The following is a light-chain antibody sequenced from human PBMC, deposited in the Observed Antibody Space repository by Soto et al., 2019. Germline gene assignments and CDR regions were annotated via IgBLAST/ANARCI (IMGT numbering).Light chain of an antibody. V-gene: IGKV1-27*01. Sequence: DIQMTQSPSSLSASVGDRVTITCRASQGINSYLAWYQQKPGKPPKLLIYAASTLQSGVPSRFSGGGSGTDFTLTINSLQPEDVATYYCQRYNNGPPVTFGPGTKV. CDR2: AAS. CDR1: QGINSY. J-gene: IGKJ3*01. CDR3: QRYNNGPPVT.